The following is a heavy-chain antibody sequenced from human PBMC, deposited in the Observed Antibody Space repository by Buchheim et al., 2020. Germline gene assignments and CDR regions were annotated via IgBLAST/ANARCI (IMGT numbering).Heavy chain of an antibody. CDR2: ISGSGGST. CDR3: AKDSDIVVVPAARREGYFDY. D-gene: IGHD2-2*01. V-gene: IGHV3-23*01. Sequence: EVQLLESGGGLVQPGGSLRLSCAASGFTFSSYAMNWVRQAPGKGLEWVSGISGSGGSTYYADSVKGRFTISRDNSKNTLYLQMNSLRAEDTAVYYCAKDSDIVVVPAARREGYFDYWGQGTL. CDR1: GFTFSSYA. J-gene: IGHJ4*02.